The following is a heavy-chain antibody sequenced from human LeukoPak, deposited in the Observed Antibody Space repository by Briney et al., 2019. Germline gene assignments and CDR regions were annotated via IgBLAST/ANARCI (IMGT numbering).Heavy chain of an antibody. D-gene: IGHD3-3*01. Sequence: GGFLRLSCAASGFTFSSYGMHWVRQAPGKGLEWVAFIRYDGSNKYYADSVKGRFTISRDNSKNTLYLQMNSLRAEDTAVYYCANGHRFLEWLLWWGQGTLVTVSS. CDR2: IRYDGSNK. J-gene: IGHJ4*02. CDR1: GFTFSSYG. CDR3: ANGHRFLEWLLW. V-gene: IGHV3-30*02.